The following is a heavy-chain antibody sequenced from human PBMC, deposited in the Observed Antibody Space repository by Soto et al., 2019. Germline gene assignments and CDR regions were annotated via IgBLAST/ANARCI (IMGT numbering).Heavy chain of an antibody. CDR2: IFSSGTT. D-gene: IGHD3-3*01. J-gene: IGHJ6*02. CDR3: AREYYDLWSDTWSYYGMDV. CDR1: GGSISRDY. Sequence: QVQLQESGPGLVRPSETLSLTCSVSGGSISRDYWSWIRQVPGRGLEWIGNIFSSGTTNYNPSLKSRVTISVDTSKNQVSLKLNAVTAADTAVYYCAREYYDLWSDTWSYYGMDVWGHGTTVTVSS. V-gene: IGHV4-59*01.